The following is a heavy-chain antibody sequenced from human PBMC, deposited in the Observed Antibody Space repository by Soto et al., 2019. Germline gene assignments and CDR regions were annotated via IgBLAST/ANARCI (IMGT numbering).Heavy chain of an antibody. CDR2: ISGSGGST. V-gene: IGHV3-23*01. D-gene: IGHD5-12*01. J-gene: IGHJ4*02. Sequence: GGSLRLSCAASGFTFSSYAMSWVHQAPGKGLEWVSAISGSGGSTYYADSVKGRFTISRDNSKNTLYLQMNSLRAEDTAVYYCAKDGGKTTKKIVATQVWGQGTLVTVSS. CDR3: AKDGGKTTKKIVATQV. CDR1: GFTFSSYA.